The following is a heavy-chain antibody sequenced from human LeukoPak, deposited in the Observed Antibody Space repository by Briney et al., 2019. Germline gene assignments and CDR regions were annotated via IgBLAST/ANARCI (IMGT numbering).Heavy chain of an antibody. CDR2: SHYSGST. CDR3: ARMASSGYDLGY. CDR1: GGSISSYY. J-gene: IGHJ4*02. Sequence: PSETLSLTCSVSGGSISSYYWSWIRQPPGKGLEWIGYSHYSGSTNYNPPLKSRVTISVDTSENQFSLKLNSVTAADTAVYYCARMASSGYDLGYWGQGTLVIVPS. D-gene: IGHD5-12*01. V-gene: IGHV4-59*08.